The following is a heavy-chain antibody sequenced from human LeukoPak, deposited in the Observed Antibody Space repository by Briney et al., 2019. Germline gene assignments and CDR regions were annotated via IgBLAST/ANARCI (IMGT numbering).Heavy chain of an antibody. J-gene: IGHJ4*02. CDR1: GFTFSSYS. D-gene: IGHD2-21*02. CDR2: INGRGTNT. CDR3: AKESSSCGAGCYSLLDH. Sequence: PGGSLRVSCAASGFTFSSYSMAWVRQAPGKGLDWVSLINGRGTNTYYADSVRGRFTISRDNPKNTVYLQMNGLRAEDTAVYYCAKESSSCGAGCYSLLDHWGQGTLVTVSS. V-gene: IGHV3-23*01.